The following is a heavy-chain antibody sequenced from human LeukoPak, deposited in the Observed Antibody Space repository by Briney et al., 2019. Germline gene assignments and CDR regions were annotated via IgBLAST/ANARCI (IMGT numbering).Heavy chain of an antibody. V-gene: IGHV3-7*04. D-gene: IGHD5-24*01. CDR1: GFTFSSYW. CDR2: IKQDGSEK. Sequence: PRGSLRLSCTASGFTFSSYWMNWVRQAPGKGLEWVANIKQDGSEKSCVDSVKGLFTISSDNAKKSLYLQMNSLRAEDTAGYYCARETEMANLDYWSQGTLVAVSS. CDR3: ARETEMANLDY. J-gene: IGHJ4*02.